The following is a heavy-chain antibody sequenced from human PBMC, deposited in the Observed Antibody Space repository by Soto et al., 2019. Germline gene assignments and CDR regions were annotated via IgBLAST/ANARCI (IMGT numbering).Heavy chain of an antibody. J-gene: IGHJ6*03. CDR1: GGTFSIDA. D-gene: IGHD2-2*01. CDR2: IIPIFGTA. CDR3: ARGHLAVVPVASWYFYMDV. Sequence: SVKGSCKASGGTFSIDASSWVRQAPGQGLEWMGGIIPIFGTANYAQKFQGRVTITRDTSARTAYMELSSLRSEDTAVYYCARGHLAVVPVASWYFYMDVWGKGTTVTVSS. V-gene: IGHV1-69*05.